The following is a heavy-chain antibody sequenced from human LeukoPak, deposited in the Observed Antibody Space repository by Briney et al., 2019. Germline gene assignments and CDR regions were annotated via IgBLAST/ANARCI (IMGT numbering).Heavy chain of an antibody. Sequence: ASVKVSCKASGYTFTSYAMNWVRQAPGQGLECMGWINTNTGNPMYAQGFTGRFVFSLDTSVSTAYLQISSLEAEDTAIYYCAREAYGSGSYHFDYWGQGTLVTVSS. CDR2: INTNTGNP. J-gene: IGHJ4*02. CDR3: AREAYGSGSYHFDY. V-gene: IGHV7-4-1*02. D-gene: IGHD3-10*01. CDR1: GYTFTSYA.